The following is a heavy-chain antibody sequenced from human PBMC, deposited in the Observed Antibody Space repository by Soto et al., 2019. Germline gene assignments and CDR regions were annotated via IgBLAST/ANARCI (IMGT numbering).Heavy chain of an antibody. CDR2: ISASNGNT. CDR1: GYTFTTYA. CDR3: TRDGPPFDY. J-gene: IGHJ4*02. Sequence: QVQLVQSGAELKKPGASVKVSCKASGYTFTTYAISWVRQAPGQGLERMGWISASNGNTNYAQNLQGRVTMTTDTSTSTAYMELRRLRSDDTAVYYGTRDGPPFDYWGQGTLVTVSS. V-gene: IGHV1-18*01.